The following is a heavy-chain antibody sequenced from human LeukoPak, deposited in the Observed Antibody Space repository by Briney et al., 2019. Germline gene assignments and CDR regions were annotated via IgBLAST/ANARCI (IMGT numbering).Heavy chain of an antibody. CDR3: ARGRRGYSYGYSRLFDY. CDR1: GGSFSGYY. CDR2: INHSGST. D-gene: IGHD5-18*01. J-gene: IGHJ4*02. V-gene: IGHV4-34*01. Sequence: PPETLSLTCAVYGGSFSGYYWSWIRQPPGKGLEWIGEINHSGSTNYNPSLKSRVTISVDTSKNQFSLKLSSVTAADTAMYYCARGRRGYSYGYSRLFDYWGQGTLVTVSS.